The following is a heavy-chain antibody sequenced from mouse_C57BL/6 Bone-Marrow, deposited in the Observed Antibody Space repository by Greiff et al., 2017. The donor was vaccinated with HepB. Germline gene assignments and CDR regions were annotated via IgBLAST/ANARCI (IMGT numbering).Heavy chain of an antibody. Sequence: EVQLQQSGAELVKPGASVKLSCTASGFNIKDYYMHWVKQRTEQGLEWIGRIDPEDGETKYAPKFQGKATITADTSSNTAYLQRSSLTSEDTAVEYCARWENLRPYYYAMDYWGQGTSVTVSS. CDR2: IDPEDGET. J-gene: IGHJ4*01. CDR1: GFNIKDYY. D-gene: IGHD2-12*01. V-gene: IGHV14-2*01. CDR3: ARWENLRPYYYAMDY.